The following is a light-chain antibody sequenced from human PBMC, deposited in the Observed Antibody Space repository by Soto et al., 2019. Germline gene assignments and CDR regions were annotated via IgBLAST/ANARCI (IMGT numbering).Light chain of an antibody. CDR3: QQLNSYPLT. J-gene: IGKJ4*01. Sequence: DIQLTQSPSFLSASVGDRVSITCRASQGITSFLAWYQQIPGKAPKLLIYTESTLQSGVPPRFSGSGSGTEFTLTISSLQPEDFGTYYCQQLNSYPLTFGGGTRVAIK. V-gene: IGKV1-9*01. CDR2: TES. CDR1: QGITSF.